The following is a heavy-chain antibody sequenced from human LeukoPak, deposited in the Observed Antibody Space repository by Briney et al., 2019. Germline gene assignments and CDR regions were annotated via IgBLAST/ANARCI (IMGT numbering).Heavy chain of an antibody. CDR3: ARVHSGWYYYYYMDV. J-gene: IGHJ6*03. Sequence: GGSLRLSCAASGFTFDDYGMSWVRHAPGKGLEWVSGINWNGGSTGYADSVKGRFTISRDNAKNSLYLQMNSLRAADTALYYCARVHSGWYYYYYMDVWGKGTTVTVSS. D-gene: IGHD6-19*01. V-gene: IGHV3-20*04. CDR1: GFTFDDYG. CDR2: INWNGGST.